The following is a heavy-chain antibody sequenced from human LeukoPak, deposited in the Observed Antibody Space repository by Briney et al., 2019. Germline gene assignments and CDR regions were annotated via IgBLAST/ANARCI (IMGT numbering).Heavy chain of an antibody. CDR2: IYSSGST. Sequence: GGSLRLSCAASRFTVSSNYMSWVRQAPGKGLEWVSFIYSSGSTYYADSVRGRFTISRDNSNNTLYLQMNSLRVEDTAVYYCARGRFGLSLDYWGQGTLVTVSS. J-gene: IGHJ4*02. CDR3: ARGRFGLSLDY. D-gene: IGHD3-16*01. CDR1: RFTVSSNY. V-gene: IGHV3-66*01.